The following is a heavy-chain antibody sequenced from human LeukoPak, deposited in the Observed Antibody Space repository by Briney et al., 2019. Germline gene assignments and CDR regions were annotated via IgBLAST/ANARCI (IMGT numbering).Heavy chain of an antibody. J-gene: IGHJ3*01. Sequence: GGSLRLSCAASGFTFSSYAMSWVRQAPGKGLEWVSAISGNGGSTYYADSVKGRFTISRDNSKNTLYLQMNSLRAEDTAVYYCARPTTSGLYSHWGQGTMVTVSS. CDR2: ISGNGGST. CDR3: ARPTTSGLYSH. CDR1: GFTFSSYA. D-gene: IGHD6-19*01. V-gene: IGHV3-23*01.